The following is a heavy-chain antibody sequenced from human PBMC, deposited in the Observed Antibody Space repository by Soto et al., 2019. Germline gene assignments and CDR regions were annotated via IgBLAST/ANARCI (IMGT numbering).Heavy chain of an antibody. CDR3: AKDLFSVTTGGGFHY. Sequence: EVQLVESGGVVVQPGRSLRLSCAASGFTFHDYTMHWVRQAPGKGLEWVSLISWHGGSTDYADSVKGRFTISRDNSKNSRSLQMNRLRTEDTALYYCAKDLFSVTTGGGFHYWGQGTLVTVYS. CDR1: GFTFHDYT. CDR2: ISWHGGST. D-gene: IGHD4-17*01. J-gene: IGHJ4*02. V-gene: IGHV3-43*01.